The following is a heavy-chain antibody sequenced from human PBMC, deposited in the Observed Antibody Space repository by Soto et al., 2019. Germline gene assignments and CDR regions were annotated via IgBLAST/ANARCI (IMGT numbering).Heavy chain of an antibody. J-gene: IGHJ4*02. V-gene: IGHV4-59*08. D-gene: IGHD6-13*01. CDR3: ARHHGYSSSWYFDY. CDR2: IYYSGST. Sequence: QVQLQESGPGLVKPSEILSLTCTGSGGSISSYYWSWIRQPPGKGLEWIGYIYYSGSTNYNPSLKGRVTISVDTSKTEFSLKLSSVTAADTAVYYCARHHGYSSSWYFDYWGQGTLVTVSS. CDR1: GGSISSYY.